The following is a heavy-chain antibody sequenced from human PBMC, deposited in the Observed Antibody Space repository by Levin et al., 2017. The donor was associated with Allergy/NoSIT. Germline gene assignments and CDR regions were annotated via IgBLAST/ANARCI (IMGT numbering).Heavy chain of an antibody. CDR3: AKDIYDIVVVLPQSEYYYYGMDV. J-gene: IGHJ6*02. CDR1: GFTFDDYA. D-gene: IGHD2-15*01. CDR2: ISWNSGSI. V-gene: IGHV3-9*01. Sequence: LSLTCAASGFTFDDYAMHWVRQAPGKGLEWVSGISWNSGSIGYADSVKGRFTISRDNAKNSLYLQMNSLRAEDTALYYCAKDIYDIVVVLPQSEYYYYGMDVWGQGTTVTVSS.